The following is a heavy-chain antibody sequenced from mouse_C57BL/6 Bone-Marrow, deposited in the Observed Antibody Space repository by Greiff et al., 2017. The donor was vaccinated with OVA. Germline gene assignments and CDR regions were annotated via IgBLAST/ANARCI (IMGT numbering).Heavy chain of an antibody. J-gene: IGHJ3*01. Sequence: LKQTGAELARPGASVKMSCKASGYTFTSYTMHWVKQRPGQGLEWIGYINPSSGYTKYNQKFKDKATLTADKSSSTAYMQLSSLTSEDSAVYYCASPPYYYGSRRFAYWGQGTLVTVSA. CDR2: INPSSGYT. CDR1: GYTFTSYT. CDR3: ASPPYYYGSRRFAY. V-gene: IGHV1-4*01. D-gene: IGHD1-1*01.